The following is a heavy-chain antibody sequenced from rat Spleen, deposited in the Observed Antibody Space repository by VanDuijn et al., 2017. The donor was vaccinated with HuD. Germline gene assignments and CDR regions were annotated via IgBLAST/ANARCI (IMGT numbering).Heavy chain of an antibody. D-gene: IGHD1-10*01. CDR1: GFPFSDYA. CDR2: IIYDGSRT. J-gene: IGHJ3*01. CDR3: ARHGAYNNYGWFAY. Sequence: EVQLVESGGGLVQPGNSLKLSCAASGFPFSDYAMAWVRQSPKKGLEWVATIIYDGSRTYYRDSVKGRFTISRDNAKSTLYLQMDSLRSEDTASYYCARHGAYNNYGWFAYWGQGTLVTVSS. V-gene: IGHV5S10*01.